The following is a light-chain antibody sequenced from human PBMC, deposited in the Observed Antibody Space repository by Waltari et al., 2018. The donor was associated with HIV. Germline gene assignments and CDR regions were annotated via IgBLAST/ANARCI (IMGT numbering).Light chain of an antibody. CDR3: CSYTTMTTLL. CDR2: EVN. J-gene: IGLJ3*02. Sequence: QSALTQPRSVSGSPGESVTISCTGTSSDVGGYDFVSWYQQSPGKAPKLIIYEVNQRPSGSPDRFSGSKSGNTASLTISGLQPEDEAAYHCCSYTTMTTLLFGGGTKVTVL. V-gene: IGLV2-11*01. CDR1: SSDVGGYDF.